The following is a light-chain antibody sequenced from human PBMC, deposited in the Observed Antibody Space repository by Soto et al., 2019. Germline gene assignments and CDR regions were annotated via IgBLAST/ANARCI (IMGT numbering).Light chain of an antibody. Sequence: EIVLTQSPGTLSLSPGERATLSCRSSQSLTSGSLAWYLQKPGQAPRLLIYGAFNRATGIPDRFSGSGSGADFTLTVSRLEPEDFGLYYCQQYRASPPSWTFGQGTKVEIK. V-gene: IGKV3-20*01. J-gene: IGKJ1*01. CDR2: GAF. CDR1: QSLTSGS. CDR3: QQYRASPPSWT.